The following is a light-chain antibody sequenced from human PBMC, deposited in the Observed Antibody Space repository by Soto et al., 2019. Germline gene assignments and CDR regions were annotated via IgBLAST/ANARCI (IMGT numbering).Light chain of an antibody. V-gene: IGKV3D-15*01. J-gene: IGKJ1*01. CDR1: QYINTR. Sequence: EIVLTQSPATLSSFPGDRVTLSCRASQYINTRLAWYQHRPGQAPRLLIYQTSIRAAGIPARFSDSGSGTEFTLTISSLQSEDFAVYYCQQYNNWPPWTFGQGTKVDIK. CDR3: QQYNNWPPWT. CDR2: QTS.